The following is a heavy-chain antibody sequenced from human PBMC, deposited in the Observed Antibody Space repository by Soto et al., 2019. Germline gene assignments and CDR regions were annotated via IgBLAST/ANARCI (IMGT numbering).Heavy chain of an antibody. Sequence: PGESLKTSCKRSGYSFTSYWLSWVRQMPGKGLEWLGRIDPAESYTTYSPSFEGHVTISADKSISTAYLQWSSLKASDTAIYYCARHPWHQLAATVSPWGQGTLVTVSS. J-gene: IGHJ5*02. D-gene: IGHD6-13*01. CDR2: IDPAESYT. V-gene: IGHV5-10-1*01. CDR1: GYSFTSYW. CDR3: ARHPWHQLAATVSP.